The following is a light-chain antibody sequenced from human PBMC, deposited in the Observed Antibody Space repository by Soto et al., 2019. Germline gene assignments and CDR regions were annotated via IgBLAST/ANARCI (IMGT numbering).Light chain of an antibody. Sequence: QSVLTQPPSASGTPGQRVTISCSGSSSNIGSNTVNWYQQLPGTAPKLLIYSNNQRPSGVPDRFSGSKSGTSASLAISGLQSDYEADYYCAAWADSLNGVVFGGGTKLTVL. J-gene: IGLJ2*01. CDR2: SNN. CDR1: SSNIGSNT. V-gene: IGLV1-44*01. CDR3: AAWADSLNGVV.